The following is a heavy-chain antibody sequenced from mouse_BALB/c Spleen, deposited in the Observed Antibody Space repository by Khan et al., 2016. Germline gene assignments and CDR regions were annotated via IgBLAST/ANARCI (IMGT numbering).Heavy chain of an antibody. D-gene: IGHD3-3*01. CDR2: INPSSDYI. CDR1: GYTFTNYA. CDR3: ASGDRGY. Sequence: QIQLVQSGAELARPGASIKMSCKASGYTFTNYAVHWVKQRPGQGLEWIGYINPSSDYITYNQKFKDKATLTADTSSSTAYMQLSSLTSEDSAVYYCASGDRGYWGQGTTLTVSS. J-gene: IGHJ2*01. V-gene: IGHV1-4*01.